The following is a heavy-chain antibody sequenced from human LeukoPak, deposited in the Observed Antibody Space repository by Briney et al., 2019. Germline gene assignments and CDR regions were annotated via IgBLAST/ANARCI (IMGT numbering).Heavy chain of an antibody. CDR1: GFTFTSYW. Sequence: GGSLRLSCAASGFTFTSYWMGWVRQAPGKGLEWVANIKQDGSEKHYMDSVKGRFTISRDNAKNSLFLYMNNLRAEDTAVYYCASRDGSYGYWGQGTLVIVSS. D-gene: IGHD3-10*01. CDR2: IKQDGSEK. V-gene: IGHV3-7*01. J-gene: IGHJ4*02. CDR3: ASRDGSYGY.